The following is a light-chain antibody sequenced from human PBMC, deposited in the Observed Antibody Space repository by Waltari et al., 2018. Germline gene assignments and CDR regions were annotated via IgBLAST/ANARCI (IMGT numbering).Light chain of an antibody. J-gene: IGKJ1*01. CDR2: CSS. Sequence: DIEMTQSPSALSASVGDRVTITCRASQNIYGYLNWYQQKPGKAPELLIYCSSSLQSGVPSRFRGSGFGTEFTLTITNLQLEDFATYYCQQRAFGQGTKVEIK. CDR3: QQRA. CDR1: QNIYGY. V-gene: IGKV1-39*01.